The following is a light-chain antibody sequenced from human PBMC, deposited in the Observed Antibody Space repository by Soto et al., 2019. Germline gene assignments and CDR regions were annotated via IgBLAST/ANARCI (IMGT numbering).Light chain of an antibody. CDR1: SSNIGAGYD. Sequence: QSVLTQPPSVSGAPGQRVTISCTGSSSNIGAGYDVHWYQQLPGTAPKHLIYGNSNRPSEVPDRFSGSKSGTSASLAITGLQAEDEADYYCQSYDSSLVFGGGTQLTVL. CDR3: QSYDSSLV. J-gene: IGLJ2*01. V-gene: IGLV1-40*01. CDR2: GNS.